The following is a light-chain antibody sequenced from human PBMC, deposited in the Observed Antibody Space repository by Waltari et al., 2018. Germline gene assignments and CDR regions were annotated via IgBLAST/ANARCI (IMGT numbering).Light chain of an antibody. Sequence: AIQMTQSPSSLSASVGDSVTITCRASQDIGTEFGWYQQKPGKAPNLLIYAASTYQSGVPSRFSGSGSGTEFTLTISSLQPEDFATYYCLQDYIYPWTFGQGTKVEI. V-gene: IGKV1-6*01. CDR1: QDIGTE. CDR2: AAS. J-gene: IGKJ1*01. CDR3: LQDYIYPWT.